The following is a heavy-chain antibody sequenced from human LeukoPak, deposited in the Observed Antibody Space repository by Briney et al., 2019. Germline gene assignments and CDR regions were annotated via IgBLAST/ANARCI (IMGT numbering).Heavy chain of an antibody. CDR2: ISSSGSTI. D-gene: IGHD3-22*01. V-gene: IGHV3-48*03. J-gene: IGHJ4*02. CDR3: ARGRSSGYAGTFDY. CDR1: GFTFSSYE. Sequence: GGSLRLSCAASGFTFSSYEMNWVRQAPGKGLEWVSYISSSGSTIYYADSVKGRLTISRDNAKNSLYLQMNGLRAEDTAVYYCARGRSSGYAGTFDYWGQGTLVTVSS.